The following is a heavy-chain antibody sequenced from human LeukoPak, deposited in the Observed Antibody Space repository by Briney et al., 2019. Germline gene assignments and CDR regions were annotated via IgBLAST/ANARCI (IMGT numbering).Heavy chain of an antibody. Sequence: PGGSLRLSCAASGFTFSRYWMSWVRQAPGKGLEWVANIKQDGSEKYYVDSVKGRFTISRDNAKNSLYLQMNSLRAEDTAVYYCAREYSSGWYYFDYWGQGTLVTVSS. J-gene: IGHJ4*02. CDR2: IKQDGSEK. V-gene: IGHV3-7*03. D-gene: IGHD6-19*01. CDR1: GFTFSRYW. CDR3: AREYSSGWYYFDY.